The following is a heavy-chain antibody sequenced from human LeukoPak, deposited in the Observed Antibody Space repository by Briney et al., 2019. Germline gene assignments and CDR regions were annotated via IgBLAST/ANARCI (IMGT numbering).Heavy chain of an antibody. CDR2: IIPIFGTA. Sequence: ASVKVSCKASGYTFTSYAISWVRQAPGQGLEWMGGIIPIFGTANYAQEFQGRVTITADKSTSTAYMELSSLRSEDTAVYYCARVYSSSWSGGQYYYYYYMDVWGKGTTVTVSS. V-gene: IGHV1-69*06. CDR3: ARVYSSSWSGGQYYYYYYMDV. J-gene: IGHJ6*03. CDR1: GYTFTSYA. D-gene: IGHD6-13*01.